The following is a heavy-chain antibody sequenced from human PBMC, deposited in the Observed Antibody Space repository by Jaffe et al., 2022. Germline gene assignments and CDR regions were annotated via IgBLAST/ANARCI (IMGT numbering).Heavy chain of an antibody. V-gene: IGHV4-34*01. J-gene: IGHJ4*02. D-gene: IGHD5-18*01. CDR2: INHSGST. CDR1: GGSFSGYY. CDR3: ARGSRGYEYYFDY. Sequence: QVQLQQWGAGLLKPSETLSLTCAVYGGSFSGYYWSWIRQPPGKGLEWIGEINHSGSTNYNPSLKSRVTISVDTSKNQFSLKLSSVTAADTAVYYCARGSRGYEYYFDYWGQGTLVTVSS.